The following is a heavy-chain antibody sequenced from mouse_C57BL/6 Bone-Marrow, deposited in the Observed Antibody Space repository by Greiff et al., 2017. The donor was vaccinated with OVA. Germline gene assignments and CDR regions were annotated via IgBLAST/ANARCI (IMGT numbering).Heavy chain of an antibody. J-gene: IGHJ3*01. CDR3: ASILFAY. CDR2: IYPGSGNT. Sequence: VQLQQSGAELVRPGASVKLSCKASGYTFTDYYINWVKQRPGQGLEWIARIYPGSGNTYYNEKFKGKATLTAEKSSSTAYMQLSSLTSEDSAVYFCASILFAYWGQGTLVTVSA. CDR1: GYTFTDYY. V-gene: IGHV1-76*01.